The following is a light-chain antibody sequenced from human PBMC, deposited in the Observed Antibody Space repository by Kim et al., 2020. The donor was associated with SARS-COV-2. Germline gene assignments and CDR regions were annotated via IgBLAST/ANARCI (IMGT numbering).Light chain of an antibody. CDR3: AAWDDSLNGVI. CDR2: TNN. J-gene: IGLJ7*01. CDR1: SSNIGSNP. V-gene: IGLV1-44*01. Sequence: QSVLTQPPSASGTPGQRVTSYCSGSSSNIGSNPVNWYQQFPGTAPKLLIYTNNQWPSGVPDRFSGSKSGTSASLAISGLQSEDEADYYCAAWDDSLNGVIFGGGTQVTV.